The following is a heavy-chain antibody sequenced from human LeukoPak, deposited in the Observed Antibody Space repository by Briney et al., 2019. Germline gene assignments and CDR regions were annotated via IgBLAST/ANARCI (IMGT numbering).Heavy chain of an antibody. D-gene: IGHD3/OR15-3a*01. V-gene: IGHV4-30-4*08. Sequence: PSQTLSLTCTVSGGSISSGDYYWSWIRQPPGKGLEWIGYIYYSGSTYYNPSLKSRVIISVDTSKDQFSLKLSSVTAADTAVYYCARDFDFWSSRNNDAFDIWGQGTMVTVSS. CDR3: ARDFDFWSSRNNDAFDI. CDR1: GGSISSGDYY. J-gene: IGHJ3*02. CDR2: IYYSGST.